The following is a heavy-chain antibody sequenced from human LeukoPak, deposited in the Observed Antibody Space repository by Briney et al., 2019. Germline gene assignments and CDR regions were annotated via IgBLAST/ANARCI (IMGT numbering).Heavy chain of an antibody. D-gene: IGHD2-15*01. CDR2: VFYRGDT. CDR3: ARHSLGIGVSYTNFDY. Sequence: SETLSLTCTVSGDSLSGYFWNWLRLTPGKGLEWVAYVFYRGDTKSNPSLQSPVTISLDTSKNQFSLKLTSVTAADTAVYYCARHSLGIGVSYTNFDYWGQGALVTVSS. V-gene: IGHV4-59*08. CDR1: GDSLSGYF. J-gene: IGHJ4*02.